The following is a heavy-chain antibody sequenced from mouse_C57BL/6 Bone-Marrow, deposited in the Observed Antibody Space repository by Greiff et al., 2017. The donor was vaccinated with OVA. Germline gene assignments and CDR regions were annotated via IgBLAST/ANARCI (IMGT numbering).Heavy chain of an antibody. J-gene: IGHJ1*03. CDR3: AFYYGSSYRYFDV. V-gene: IGHV1-39*01. Sequence: VQLQQSGPELVKPGASVKISCKASGYSFTDYNMNWVKQSNRKSLEWIGVINPNYGTTSYNQKFKGKATLTVDQSSSTAYMQLNSLTSEDSAVYYCAFYYGSSYRYFDVWGTGTTVTVSS. CDR1: GYSFTDYN. D-gene: IGHD1-1*01. CDR2: INPNYGTT.